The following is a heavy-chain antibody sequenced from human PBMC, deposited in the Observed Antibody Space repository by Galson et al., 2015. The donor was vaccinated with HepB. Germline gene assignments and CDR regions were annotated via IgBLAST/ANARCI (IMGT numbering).Heavy chain of an antibody. CDR3: ARGHGDYYYYGVDV. D-gene: IGHD4-17*01. V-gene: IGHV1-2*02. CDR2: INPNSGGT. J-gene: IGHJ6*02. Sequence: VKVSCKASGYTFTGYYMHWVRQAPGQGLEWMGWINPNSGGTNYAQKFQGRVTMTRDTSISTAYMELSRLRFDDTAVYYCARGHGDYYYYGVDVRGQGTTVTVSS. CDR1: GYTFTGYY.